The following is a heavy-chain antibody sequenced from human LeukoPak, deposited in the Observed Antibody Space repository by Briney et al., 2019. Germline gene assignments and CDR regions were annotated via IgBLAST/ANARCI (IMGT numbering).Heavy chain of an antibody. Sequence: PGGSLRLSCAASGFTFDDYAMHWVRQAPGKGLEWVSGISWNSGSIGYADSVKGRFTISRDNAKNSLYLQMNSLRAEDTALYYCAKDRLAVGGGGPHDAFDIWGQGTMVTVSS. CDR2: ISWNSGSI. CDR3: AKDRLAVGGGGPHDAFDI. CDR1: GFTFDDYA. D-gene: IGHD6-19*01. V-gene: IGHV3-9*01. J-gene: IGHJ3*02.